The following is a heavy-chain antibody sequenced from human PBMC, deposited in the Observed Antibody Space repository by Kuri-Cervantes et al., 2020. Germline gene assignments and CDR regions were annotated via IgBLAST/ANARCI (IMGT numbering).Heavy chain of an antibody. CDR1: GNTFTTYG. V-gene: IGHV1-18*01. D-gene: IGHD6-19*01. Sequence: AAVKVSCKASGNTFTTYGISWVRQAPGQGLEWMGWISAYNGDTNYAQKYLGRVTMTTDTSTKTAYMELRSLRSDDTAVYYCARWGSGWSHYYYYYMDVWGKGTTVTVSS. CDR2: ISAYNGDT. J-gene: IGHJ6*03. CDR3: ARWGSGWSHYYYYYMDV.